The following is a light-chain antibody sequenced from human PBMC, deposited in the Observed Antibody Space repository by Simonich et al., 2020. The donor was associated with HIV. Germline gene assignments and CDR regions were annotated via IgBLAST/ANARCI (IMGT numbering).Light chain of an antibody. CDR3: QQYNDWPRT. V-gene: IGKV3-15*01. CDR1: QSVSSY. J-gene: IGKJ1*01. CDR2: AAS. Sequence: EIVLTQSPATLSLSPGERATLSCRASQSVSSYLAWYQQKPGQAPRLLVYAASTRATGIPARFSGSGSGTELTLTISSLQSEDFAVYYCQQYNDWPRTFGQGTKVEIK.